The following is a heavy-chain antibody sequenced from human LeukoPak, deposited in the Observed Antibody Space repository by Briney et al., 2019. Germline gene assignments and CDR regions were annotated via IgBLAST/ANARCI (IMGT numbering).Heavy chain of an antibody. CDR3: AKIPYDILTGYYHYNWFDP. J-gene: IGHJ5*02. CDR1: GFTFSSYA. V-gene: IGHV3-23*01. D-gene: IGHD3-9*01. CDR2: ISGSGGST. Sequence: GGSLRLSCAASGFTFSSYAMGWVRQAPGKGLEWVSAISGSGGSTYYADSVRGRFTISRDNSKNTLYLQMNSLRAEDTAVYYCAKIPYDILTGYYHYNWFDPWGQGTLVTVSS.